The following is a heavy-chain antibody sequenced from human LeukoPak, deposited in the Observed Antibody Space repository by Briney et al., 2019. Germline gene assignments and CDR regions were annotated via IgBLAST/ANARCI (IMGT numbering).Heavy chain of an antibody. CDR2: IYYSGST. Sequence: SETLSLTCTVSGGSISSYYWSWIRQPPGKGLEWIGYIYYSGSTNYNPSLKGRVTISVDTSKNQFSLKLSSVTAADTAVYYCARHGGLDYWYFDLWGRGTLVTVSS. J-gene: IGHJ2*01. V-gene: IGHV4-59*08. CDR1: GGSISSYY. CDR3: ARHGGLDYWYFDL. D-gene: IGHD3-16*01.